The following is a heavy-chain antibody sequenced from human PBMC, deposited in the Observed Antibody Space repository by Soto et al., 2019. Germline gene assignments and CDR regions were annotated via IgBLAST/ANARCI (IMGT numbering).Heavy chain of an antibody. CDR3: ARSEKWVTGNMGAY. CDR1: FYTFPSYG. CDR2: ISAYNGIT. V-gene: IGHV1-18*04. D-gene: IGHD1-26*01. J-gene: IGHJ4*02. Sequence: ASSQVSCKSSFYTFPSYGISYVRQAPGQGLEWMGWISAYNGITKYAQKFQGRVTMTTDTSASTAFMELRSLRSADTAVYYCARSEKWVTGNMGAYWGQGTQVTVSP.